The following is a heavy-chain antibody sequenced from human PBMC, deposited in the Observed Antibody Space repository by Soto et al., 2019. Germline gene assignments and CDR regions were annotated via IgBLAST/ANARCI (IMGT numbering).Heavy chain of an antibody. CDR3: ARESEDLTSNFDY. CDR2: ISSTTNYI. J-gene: IGHJ4*02. Sequence: GRSLKLSCVASGFTFTRNNMNWVRQAPGKGLEWVSSISSTTNYICYADSMKGRFTVSRDNAKNSVYLEMNSLSAEDTAVYYCARESEDLTSNFDYWGQGTLVTVSS. V-gene: IGHV3-21*01. CDR1: GFTFTRNN.